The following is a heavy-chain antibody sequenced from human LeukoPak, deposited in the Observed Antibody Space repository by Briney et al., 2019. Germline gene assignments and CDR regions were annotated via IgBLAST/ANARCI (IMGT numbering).Heavy chain of an antibody. Sequence: GGSLRLSCAASGFTFSSSWMSWVRQAPGKGLEWVANIKQDGSEKYYVDFVKGRFTISRDNAKNSLYLQMNSLRAEDTAEYYCAKPWMRGREDYWGQGTLVTVSS. CDR3: AKPWMRGREDY. V-gene: IGHV3-7*01. CDR2: IKQDGSEK. CDR1: GFTFSSSW. J-gene: IGHJ4*02. D-gene: IGHD1-26*01.